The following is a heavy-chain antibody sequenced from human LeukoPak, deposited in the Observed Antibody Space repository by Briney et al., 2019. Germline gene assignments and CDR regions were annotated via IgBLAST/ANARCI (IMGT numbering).Heavy chain of an antibody. CDR2: IFHTGDV. Sequence: SETLSLTCTVSGDSFTSYYWSWIRQPPGKGLECNGYIFHTGDVNYNPSLRGRVTMSLDTSTNQFSLKMSSMTAADTAVYYCARRAREFDYWGQGILVTVSS. V-gene: IGHV4-59*01. CDR1: GDSFTSYY. J-gene: IGHJ4*02. CDR3: ARRAREFDY.